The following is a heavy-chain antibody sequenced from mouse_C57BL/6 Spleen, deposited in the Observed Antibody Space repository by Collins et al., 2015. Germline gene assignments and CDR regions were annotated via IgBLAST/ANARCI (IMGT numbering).Heavy chain of an antibody. V-gene: IGHV2-2*02. CDR3: ARNRAIYYYGSSYYFDY. CDR2: IWSGGST. D-gene: IGHD1-1*01. CDR1: GFSLTSYG. Sequence: QVQLKQSGPGLVQPSQSLSITCTVSGFSLTSYGVHWVRQSPGKGLEWLGVIWSGGSTDYNAAFISRLSISKDNSKSQVFFKMNSLQANDTAIYYCARNRAIYYYGSSYYFDYWGPRHHSHSLL. J-gene: IGHJ2*01.